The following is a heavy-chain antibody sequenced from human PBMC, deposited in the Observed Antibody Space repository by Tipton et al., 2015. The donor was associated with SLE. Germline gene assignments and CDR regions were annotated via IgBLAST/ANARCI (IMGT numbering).Heavy chain of an antibody. CDR1: GYTFTSYY. CDR2: INPSGGST. D-gene: IGHD4-17*01. V-gene: IGHV1-46*01. CDR3: ATTVTTDALDS. J-gene: IGHJ3*02. Sequence: QLVQSGAEVKKPGASVKVSCKASGYTFTSYYMHWVRQAPGQGLEWMGIINPSGGSTSYAQKFQGRVTMTRDTSTSTVYMELRSLESYDTAVYYCATTVTTDALDSWGQGTMGTVSS.